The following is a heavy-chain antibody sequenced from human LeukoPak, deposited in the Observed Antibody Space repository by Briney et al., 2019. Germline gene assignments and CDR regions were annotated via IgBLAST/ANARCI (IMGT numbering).Heavy chain of an antibody. J-gene: IGHJ5*02. V-gene: IGHV1-46*01. Sequence: ASVKVSCKASGYTFTSYYIHWVRQAPGQGLEWMGIINPSGGSTSYAQKFQGRVTMTSDTSTSTVYMELSSLRFEDTAVYYCARRDLGSCSGGSCYSWFDPWGQGTLVTVSS. D-gene: IGHD2-15*01. CDR1: GYTFTSYY. CDR2: INPSGGST. CDR3: ARRDLGSCSGGSCYSWFDP.